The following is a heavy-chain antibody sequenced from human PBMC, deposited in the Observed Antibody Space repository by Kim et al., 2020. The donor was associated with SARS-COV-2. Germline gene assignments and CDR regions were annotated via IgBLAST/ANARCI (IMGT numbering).Heavy chain of an antibody. CDR3: AKDSGIAAASGAFDI. Sequence: DSVKGRFTISRDNSKNTLYLQMNSLRAEDTAVYYCAKDSGIAAASGAFDIWGQGTMVTVSS. D-gene: IGHD6-13*01. J-gene: IGHJ3*02. V-gene: IGHV3-33*06.